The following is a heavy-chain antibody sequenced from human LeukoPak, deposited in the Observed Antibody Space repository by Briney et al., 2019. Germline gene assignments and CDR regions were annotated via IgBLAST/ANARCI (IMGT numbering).Heavy chain of an antibody. CDR3: ARGSYRYTLHYFDY. Sequence: GGSLRLSCAASGFTFSSYAMSWVRQAPGKGLEWVSAISGSGGSTYYADSVKGRFTISRDNSKNTLYLQMNSLRAEDTAVYYCARGSYRYTLHYFDYWGQGTLVTVSS. CDR1: GFTFSSYA. V-gene: IGHV3-23*01. J-gene: IGHJ4*02. CDR2: ISGSGGST. D-gene: IGHD3-16*02.